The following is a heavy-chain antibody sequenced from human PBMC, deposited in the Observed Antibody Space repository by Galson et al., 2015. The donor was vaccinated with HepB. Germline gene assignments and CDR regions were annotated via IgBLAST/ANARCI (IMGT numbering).Heavy chain of an antibody. CDR1: GFTFSNYA. Sequence: SLRLSCAASGFTFSNYAMTWVRQAPGKGLEWVSPISESGGYTDYADSAKGRFTISRDNAKNTLYLRVNSLRVDDTAVYYCAKHEGQHWGQGTLVTVSS. CDR3: AKHEGQH. V-gene: IGHV3-23*01. CDR2: ISESGGYT. J-gene: IGHJ1*01.